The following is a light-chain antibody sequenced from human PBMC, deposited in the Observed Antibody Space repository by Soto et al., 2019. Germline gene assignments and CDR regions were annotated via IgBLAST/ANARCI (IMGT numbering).Light chain of an antibody. CDR2: EDN. J-gene: IGLJ3*02. CDR3: QSYDDSHQV. CDR1: SGNIASSY. V-gene: IGLV6-57*03. Sequence: NFMLTQPHSVSESPGKTVTISCTRSSGNIASSYVQWYQQRPGSAPTTVIYEDNQRPSGVPDRFSGSIDSSSNSAALTISGLKTEDEADYYCQSYDDSHQVFGGGTKLTVL.